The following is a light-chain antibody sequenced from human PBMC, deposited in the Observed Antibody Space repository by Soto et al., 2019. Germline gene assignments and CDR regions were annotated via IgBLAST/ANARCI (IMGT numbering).Light chain of an antibody. CDR2: GAS. Sequence: EIVLTQSPGTLSLSPGERATLSCRASQSVSSSFLAWYQQKPGQAPRLLIYGASTRATGIPARFSGSGSGTDFTLTISRLEPEDFAVYYCQQYDSSPWTFGQGNKVEIK. CDR3: QQYDSSPWT. J-gene: IGKJ1*01. V-gene: IGKV3-20*01. CDR1: QSVSSSF.